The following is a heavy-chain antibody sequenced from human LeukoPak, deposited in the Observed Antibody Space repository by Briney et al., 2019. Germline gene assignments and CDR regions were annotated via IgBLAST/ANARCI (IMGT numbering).Heavy chain of an antibody. CDR3: ARSRMYYYGSGSYYQGYYYYTDA. CDR1: GGSFSGYY. Sequence: SETLSLTCAVYGGSFSGYYWSWIRQPPGKGLEWIGEINHSGCTNYNPSLKGRVTISVDTSNYQFSLKLSPVTAADTAVYYCARSRMYYYGSGSYYQGYYYYTDACGKGTTVTISS. D-gene: IGHD3-10*01. J-gene: IGHJ6*03. V-gene: IGHV4-34*01. CDR2: INHSGCT.